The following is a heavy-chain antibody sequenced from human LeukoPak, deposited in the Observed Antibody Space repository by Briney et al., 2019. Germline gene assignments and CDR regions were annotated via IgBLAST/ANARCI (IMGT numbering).Heavy chain of an antibody. CDR2: MNPNSGNT. V-gene: IGHV1-8*01. J-gene: IGHJ5*02. D-gene: IGHD2-21*02. CDR3: ARDYCGGDCYSYWFDP. CDR1: GYTFTSYD. Sequence: GASVKVSCKASGYTFTSYDINWVRQATGQGLEWMGWMNPNSGNTGYAQKFQGRVTMTRNTSISTAYMELSSLRSEDTAVYYCARDYCGGDCYSYWFDPWGQGTLVTVSS.